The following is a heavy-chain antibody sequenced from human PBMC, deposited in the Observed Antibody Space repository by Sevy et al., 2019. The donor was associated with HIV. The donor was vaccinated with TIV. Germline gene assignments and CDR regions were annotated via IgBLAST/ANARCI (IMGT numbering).Heavy chain of an antibody. Sequence: RGGSLRLSCAASGFTFSNAWMSWVRQAPGKGLEWVGRIKGKIYEGTIDYAAPVKGRFTISRDDSKNTLYLQMNSLKTEDTAVYYCTTDSWSQEDYYDYWGQGTLVTVSS. CDR1: GFTFSNAW. CDR2: IKGKIYEGTI. V-gene: IGHV3-15*01. CDR3: TTDSWSQEDYYDY. D-gene: IGHD6-13*01. J-gene: IGHJ4*02.